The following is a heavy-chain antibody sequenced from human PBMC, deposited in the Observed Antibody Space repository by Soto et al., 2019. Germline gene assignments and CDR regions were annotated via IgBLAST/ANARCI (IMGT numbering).Heavy chain of an antibody. CDR2: IYYSGST. Sequence: SETLSLTCTVSGGFIGSYHWSWFRLPPGKGLEWIGYIYYSGSTNYNPSLKSRVTISVDTSKDQFSLKLSSVTAADTAVYYCARDPRGYNWFDPWGQGTLVTVSS. V-gene: IGHV4-59*01. J-gene: IGHJ5*02. CDR1: GGFIGSYH. CDR3: ARDPRGYNWFDP.